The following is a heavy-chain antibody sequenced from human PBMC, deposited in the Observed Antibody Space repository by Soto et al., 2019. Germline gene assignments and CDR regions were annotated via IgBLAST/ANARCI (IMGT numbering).Heavy chain of an antibody. Sequence: ASVKVSCKASGDTFTSYAMHWVRQAPGQRLEWMGWINAGNGNTKYSQKFQGRVTITRDTSARTAYMELSSLRSEDTAVYYCARDFRSYRSGWYIYWVQGTLVTVSS. CDR3: ARDFRSYRSGWYIY. V-gene: IGHV1-3*01. D-gene: IGHD6-19*01. CDR1: GDTFTSYA. CDR2: INAGNGNT. J-gene: IGHJ4*02.